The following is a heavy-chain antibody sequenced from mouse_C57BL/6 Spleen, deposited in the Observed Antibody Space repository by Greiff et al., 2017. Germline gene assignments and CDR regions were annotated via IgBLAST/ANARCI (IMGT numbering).Heavy chain of an antibody. J-gene: IGHJ3*01. CDR2: FYPGDGDT. V-gene: IGHV1-80*01. Sequence: QVQLKQSGAELVKPGASVKISCKASGYAFSGYSMNWVKQRPGKGLEWIGQFYPGDGDTKYNGKFKGKATLTADKSSSTAYMQLSSLTSEDSAVYFCARRQEWFAYWAKAPLATAPA. CDR1: GYAFSGYS. D-gene: IGHD6-1*01. CDR3: ARRQEWFAY.